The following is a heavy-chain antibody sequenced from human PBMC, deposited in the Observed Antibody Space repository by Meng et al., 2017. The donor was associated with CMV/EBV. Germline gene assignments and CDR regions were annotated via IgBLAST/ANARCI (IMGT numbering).Heavy chain of an antibody. V-gene: IGHV1-24*01. J-gene: IGHJ4*02. CDR1: GYTLTELS. CDR3: ATGRPAAIRGGPFDY. Sequence: VQLVQAGAEGEKPGASVKVHCKVSGYTLTELSMHWVRQAPGKGLEWMGGFDPEDGETIYAQKFQGRVTMTEDTSTDTAYMELSSLRSEDTAVYYCATGRPAAIRGGPFDYWGQGTLVTVSS. D-gene: IGHD2-2*01. CDR2: FDPEDGET.